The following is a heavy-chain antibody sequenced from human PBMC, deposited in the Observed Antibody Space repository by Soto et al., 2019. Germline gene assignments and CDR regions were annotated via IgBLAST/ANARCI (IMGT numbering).Heavy chain of an antibody. Sequence: GGSLRLSCAASGFTFSSYAMSWVRQAPGKGLEWVSAISGSGGSTYYADSVKGWFTISRDNSKNTLYLQMNSLRAEDTAVYYCAKAIWVGNWNYVPFDYWGQGTLVTVSS. CDR1: GFTFSSYA. CDR2: ISGSGGST. J-gene: IGHJ4*02. CDR3: AKAIWVGNWNYVPFDY. D-gene: IGHD1-7*01. V-gene: IGHV3-23*01.